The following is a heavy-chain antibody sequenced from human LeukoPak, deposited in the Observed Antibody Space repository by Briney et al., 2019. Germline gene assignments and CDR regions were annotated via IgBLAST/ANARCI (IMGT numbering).Heavy chain of an antibody. CDR3: ARLDIVVVPAVDDAFDI. CDR1: GGSISSYY. D-gene: IGHD2-2*03. J-gene: IGHJ3*02. V-gene: IGHV4-4*07. CDR2: IHTSGST. Sequence: SETLSLTCTVSGGSISSYYWNWIRQPAGKGLEWIGRIHTSGSTNYSPSLKSRITMSVDTSKNQFSLKLSSVTAADTAVYYCARLDIVVVPAVDDAFDIWGQGTMVTVSS.